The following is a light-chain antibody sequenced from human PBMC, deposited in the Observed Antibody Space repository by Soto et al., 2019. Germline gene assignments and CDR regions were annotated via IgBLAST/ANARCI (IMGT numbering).Light chain of an antibody. CDR3: QQFNSNLWT. V-gene: IGKV1-9*01. J-gene: IGKJ3*01. Sequence: DIQLTQSPSFLSASVGDRVTITCRASQGISSYLAWYQQKPGKAPKLLLYAASTLQSGVPSRFSGSGSGTEFTLTISSLQPEDFATDYCQQFNSNLWTCGPGTKVDIK. CDR1: QGISSY. CDR2: AAS.